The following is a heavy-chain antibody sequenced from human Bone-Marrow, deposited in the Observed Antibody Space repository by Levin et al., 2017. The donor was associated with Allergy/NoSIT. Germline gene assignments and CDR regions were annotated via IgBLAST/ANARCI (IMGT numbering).Heavy chain of an antibody. Sequence: PGGSLRLSCAASGFTFDDYDMHWVRQPPGKGLEWVSGISWNSGSIGYADSVKGRFTISRDNAKNSLYLQMNSLRAEDTALYYCAPLQHYYDIWGQGTMVTVSS. CDR1: GFTFDDYD. D-gene: IGHD3-10*01. V-gene: IGHV3-9*01. CDR2: ISWNSGSI. CDR3: APLQHYYDI. J-gene: IGHJ3*02.